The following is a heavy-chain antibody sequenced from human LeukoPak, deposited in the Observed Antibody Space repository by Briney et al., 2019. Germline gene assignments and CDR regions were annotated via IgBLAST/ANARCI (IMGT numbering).Heavy chain of an antibody. Sequence: SETLSLTCTVSGGSISSYYWSWIRQPPGKGLEWIGYIYYSGSTNYNPSLKSRVTISVDTSKNQFSLKLSSVTAADTAVYYCARDYGSGWSYWFGPWGQGTLVTVSS. CDR2: IYYSGST. D-gene: IGHD6-19*01. V-gene: IGHV4-59*01. CDR1: GGSISSYY. J-gene: IGHJ5*02. CDR3: ARDYGSGWSYWFGP.